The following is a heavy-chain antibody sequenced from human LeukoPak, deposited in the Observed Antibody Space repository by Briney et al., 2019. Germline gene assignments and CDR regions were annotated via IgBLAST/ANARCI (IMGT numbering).Heavy chain of an antibody. CDR3: AGGDLRLGELLDY. CDR1: GFTFSSYG. D-gene: IGHD3-16*01. V-gene: IGHV3-33*01. Sequence: GGSLRLSCAASGFTFSSYGMHWVRQAPGKGLEWVAVIWYDGSNKYYADPVKGRFTISRDNSKNTLYLQMNSLRAEDTAVYYCAGGDLRLGELLDYWGQGTLVTVSS. CDR2: IWYDGSNK. J-gene: IGHJ4*02.